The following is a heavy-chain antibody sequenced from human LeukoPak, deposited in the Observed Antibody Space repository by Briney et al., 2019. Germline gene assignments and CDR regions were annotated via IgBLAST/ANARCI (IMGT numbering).Heavy chain of an antibody. CDR3: ARVVRQQLAFDY. V-gene: IGHV4-30-2*01. CDR2: IYHSGST. CDR1: GGSISSGGYS. J-gene: IGHJ4*02. D-gene: IGHD6-13*01. Sequence: PSQTLSLTCAVSGGSISSGGYSWSWIRQPPGKGLEWIGYIYHSGSTYYNPSLKSRVTISVDRSKNQFSLKLSSVTAADTAVYYCARVVRQQLAFDYWGQGTLVTVSS.